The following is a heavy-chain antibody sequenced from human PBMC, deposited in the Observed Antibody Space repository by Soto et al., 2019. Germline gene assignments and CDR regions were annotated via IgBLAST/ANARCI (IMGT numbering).Heavy chain of an antibody. J-gene: IGHJ6*02. V-gene: IGHV4-31*03. CDR3: ARDYLRYSGWNNDHYCMDV. D-gene: IGHD4-17*01. CDR2: IYYSGST. CDR1: GGSISSGGYY. Sequence: PSETLSLTCTVSGGSISSGGYYWSWIRQHPGKGLEWIGYIYYSGSTYYNPSLKSRVTISVDTSKNQFSLKLSSVTAADTAVYYCARDYLRYSGWNNDHYCMDVWGQGTTVTVSS.